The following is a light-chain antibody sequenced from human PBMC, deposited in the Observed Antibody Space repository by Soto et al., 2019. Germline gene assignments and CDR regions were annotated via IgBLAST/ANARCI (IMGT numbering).Light chain of an antibody. V-gene: IGLV2-14*01. CDR1: SSDVGAYRY. Sequence: QSALTQPASVSRSPGQSITISCTGSSSDVGAYRYVSWFQQHPGRAPKLIIYEVSNRPSGVSDRFSGSKSGNKASLTISGLKAEDEADYHCSSYTTTTAWVLGGGTKLTVL. CDR3: SSYTTTTAWV. CDR2: EVS. J-gene: IGLJ3*02.